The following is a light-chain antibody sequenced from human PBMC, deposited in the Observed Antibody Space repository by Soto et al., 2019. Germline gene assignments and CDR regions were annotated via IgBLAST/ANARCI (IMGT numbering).Light chain of an antibody. CDR2: LNSDGSH. CDR1: SGHSSNA. J-gene: IGLJ3*02. Sequence: QSVLTQSPSASASLGASVKLTCTLSSGHSSNAIAWHQQQPGKGPRYLMKLNSDGSHSKGDGIPDRFSGSSSGAQRYLTISSLRSEDEADYYCQTWGTGLLVFGGGTKLTVL. CDR3: QTWGTGLLV. V-gene: IGLV4-69*01.